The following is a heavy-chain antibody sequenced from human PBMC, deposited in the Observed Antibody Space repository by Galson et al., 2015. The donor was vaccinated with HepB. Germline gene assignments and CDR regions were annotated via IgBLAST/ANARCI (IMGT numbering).Heavy chain of an antibody. J-gene: IGHJ4*02. V-gene: IGHV3-15*01. D-gene: IGHD3-22*01. CDR1: GFTFRNAW. CDR2: IKDKGDGGTT. Sequence: SLRLSCAASGFTFRNAWMTWVRQAPGKGLEWVGRIKDKGDGGTTDNAAPVKGRFIISRDDSKDTLYLQMNSLKTEDTAVYYCTTLYYYETGDSGAARRRDYFDSWGQGTLVTVSS. CDR3: TTLYYYETGDSGAARRRDYFDS.